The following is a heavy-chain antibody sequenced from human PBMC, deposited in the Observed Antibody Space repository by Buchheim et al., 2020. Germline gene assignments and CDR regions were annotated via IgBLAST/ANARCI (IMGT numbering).Heavy chain of an antibody. Sequence: QVQLVQSGAEVKKPGASVKVSCKASGYTFTSYYMHWVRQAPGQGLEWMGIINPSGGSTSYAQKFQGRVTMTRDTSTSPVYMELSSLRSEDTAVYYCARDSNIVVVIDNYYYMDVWGKGTT. CDR1: GYTFTSYY. V-gene: IGHV1-46*01. CDR3: ARDSNIVVVIDNYYYMDV. D-gene: IGHD2-21*01. J-gene: IGHJ6*03. CDR2: INPSGGST.